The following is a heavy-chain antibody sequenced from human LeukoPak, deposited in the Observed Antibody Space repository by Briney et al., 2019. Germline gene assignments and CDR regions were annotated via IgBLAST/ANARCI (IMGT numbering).Heavy chain of an antibody. J-gene: IGHJ4*02. CDR2: IWYDGSDK. V-gene: IGHV3-33*01. CDR3: ARHESACYFDY. Sequence: SGFAFNTYGMHWVRQAPDKGLEWVAVIWYDGSDKYYADSVKGGFTISRDNSQTTLYLQMNSLRAEDTAVYYCARHESACYFDYWGQGPLVTVSS. CDR1: GFAFNTYG.